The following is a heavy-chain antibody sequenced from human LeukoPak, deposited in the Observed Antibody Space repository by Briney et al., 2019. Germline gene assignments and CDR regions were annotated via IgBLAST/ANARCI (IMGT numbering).Heavy chain of an antibody. Sequence: LTCAVYGGSFSGYYWRWIRQAPGKGLEWVSYISSSGSTKYYADSVKGRFTIPRDNAMNSLYLQMNSLRAEDTAVYYCAELGITMIGGVWGKGTTVTISS. CDR3: AELGITMIGGV. CDR1: GGSFSGYY. CDR2: ISSSGSTK. D-gene: IGHD3-10*02. J-gene: IGHJ6*04. V-gene: IGHV3-11*04.